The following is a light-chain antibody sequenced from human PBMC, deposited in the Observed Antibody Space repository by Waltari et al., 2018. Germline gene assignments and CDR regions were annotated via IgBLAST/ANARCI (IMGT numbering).Light chain of an antibody. CDR2: KAS. CDR3: QQCYSTPYT. Sequence: DIQMTQSPSTLSASVGDRVTITCRASQSISSWLAWYQQKPGKAPKLLIYKASSLESGVPSRFSGSGSGTEFTLTISSLQAADVAVYYCQQCYSTPYTFGQGTKLEIK. CDR1: QSISSW. J-gene: IGKJ2*01. V-gene: IGKV1-5*03.